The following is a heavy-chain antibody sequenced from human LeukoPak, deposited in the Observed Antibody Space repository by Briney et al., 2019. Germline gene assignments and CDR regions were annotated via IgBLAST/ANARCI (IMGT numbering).Heavy chain of an antibody. V-gene: IGHV3-48*01. CDR3: ARDGWFGDYNWFDP. Sequence: PGGSLRLSCAASGFTFSSYSMNWVRQAPGKGLEWISYISSASNTIYYADSVKGRFTISRDNAKNSVYLQMNSLRAEDTAMYYCARDGWFGDYNWFDPWGQGTLVTVS. J-gene: IGHJ5*02. CDR2: ISSASNTI. CDR1: GFTFSSYS. D-gene: IGHD3-10*01.